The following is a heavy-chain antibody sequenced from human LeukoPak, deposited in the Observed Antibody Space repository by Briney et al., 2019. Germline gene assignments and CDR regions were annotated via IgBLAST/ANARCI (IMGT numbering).Heavy chain of an antibody. D-gene: IGHD3-10*01. CDR3: AKARGGSGSSFDAFDI. V-gene: IGHV3-30*02. CDR2: IRYDGSNK. Sequence: PGGSLRLSCAASGFTFSSYGMHWVRPAPGKGLEWVAFIRYDGSNKYYADSVKGRFTISRDNSKNTLYLQMNSLRAEDTAVYYCAKARGGSGSSFDAFDIWGQGTMVTVSS. J-gene: IGHJ3*02. CDR1: GFTFSSYG.